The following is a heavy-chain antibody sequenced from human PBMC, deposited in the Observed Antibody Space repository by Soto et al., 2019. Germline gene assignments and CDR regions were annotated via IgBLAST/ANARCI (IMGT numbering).Heavy chain of an antibody. Sequence: SVKFSCKASGFTFTRSAMQWVRQARGQRLEWIGWIVVGNGNTNYAQKFQERVTITRDMSTSTAYMELSSLRSEDTAVYFCAADFYYDSSGYVDSWGQGTPVTVSS. J-gene: IGHJ4*02. CDR2: IVVGNGNT. V-gene: IGHV1-58*02. CDR3: AADFYYDSSGYVDS. D-gene: IGHD3-22*01. CDR1: GFTFTRSA.